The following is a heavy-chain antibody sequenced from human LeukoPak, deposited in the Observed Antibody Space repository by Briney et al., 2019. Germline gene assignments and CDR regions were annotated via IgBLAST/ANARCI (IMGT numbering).Heavy chain of an antibody. V-gene: IGHV3-74*01. CDR3: ARITMFGDNDY. Sequence: GGSLRLSCAASGFTFSDYYMSWIRQAPGKGLVWVSRVNPDGSSTSYADSVKGRFTISRDNANNMVYLQMNSLRAEETALYYCARITMFGDNDYWGQGTLVTVSS. J-gene: IGHJ4*02. CDR2: VNPDGSST. CDR1: GFTFSDYY. D-gene: IGHD3-10*02.